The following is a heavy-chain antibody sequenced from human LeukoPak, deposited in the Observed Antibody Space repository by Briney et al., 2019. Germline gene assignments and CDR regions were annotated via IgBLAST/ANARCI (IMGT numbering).Heavy chain of an antibody. CDR3: ARDTRYYDSSGYYWLDY. CDR1: GFTFSSYG. J-gene: IGHJ4*02. CDR2: IWYDGSTK. D-gene: IGHD3-22*01. V-gene: IGHV3-33*01. Sequence: GGSLRLSCAASGFTFSSYGMHWVRQAPGKGLEWVALIWYDGSTKYYADSVKGRFTISRDNSKNTLYLQMNSLRAEDTAVYYCARDTRYYDSSGYYWLDYWGQGTLVTVSS.